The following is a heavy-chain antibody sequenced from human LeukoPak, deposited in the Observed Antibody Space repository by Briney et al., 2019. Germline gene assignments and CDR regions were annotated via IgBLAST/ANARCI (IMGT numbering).Heavy chain of an antibody. CDR3: AKDHYWSIDY. D-gene: IGHD3-3*01. CDR1: GFAFSSNW. J-gene: IGHJ4*02. Sequence: GGPLRLSCAASGFAFSSNWMHWVRRAPGQGLVWVSRIKGDGISTNYADSVKGRFTISRDIAKNTLYLQMNSLRAEDTGVYYCAKDHYWSIDYWGRGTLVTVSS. CDR2: IKGDGIST. V-gene: IGHV3-74*01.